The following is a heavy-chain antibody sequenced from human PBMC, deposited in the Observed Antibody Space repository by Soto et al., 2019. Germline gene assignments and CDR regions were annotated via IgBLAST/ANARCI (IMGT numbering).Heavy chain of an antibody. J-gene: IGHJ2*01. V-gene: IGHV3-30*18. D-gene: IGHD4-17*01. CDR1: GFTFSSYG. CDR2: ISYDGSNK. Sequence: QVQLVESGGGVVQPGRSLRLSCAASGFTFSSYGMHWVRQAPGKGLEWVAVISYDGSNKYYADSVKGRVTISRDNSKNTLYLQMNSLRAEDTAVYYCAKDEEGDYGDYGWYFDLWGRGTLVTVSS. CDR3: AKDEEGDYGDYGWYFDL.